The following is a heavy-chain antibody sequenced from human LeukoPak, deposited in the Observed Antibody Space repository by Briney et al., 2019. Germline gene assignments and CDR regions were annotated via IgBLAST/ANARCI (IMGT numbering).Heavy chain of an antibody. J-gene: IGHJ6*02. Sequence: SETLSLTCTVSGASINTYYWSWIRQPAGKGLEWLGRIYTSSGSTNYSPSLKSRVTISLDRSKNQFSLKLSSVTAADTAVCYCARDRVESSGYYYYYGMDVWGQGITVTVSS. D-gene: IGHD2-15*01. CDR2: IYTSSGST. V-gene: IGHV4-4*07. CDR1: GASINTYY. CDR3: ARDRVESSGYYYYYGMDV.